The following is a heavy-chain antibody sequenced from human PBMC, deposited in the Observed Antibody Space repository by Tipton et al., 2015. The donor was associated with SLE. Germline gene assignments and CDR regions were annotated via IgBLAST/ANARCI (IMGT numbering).Heavy chain of an antibody. CDR3: ARDLVGRDWYLDL. CDR2: IWYDGSNK. Sequence: SGFTFSSYGMHWVRQAPGKGLEWVADIWYDGSNKYYADSVKGRFTISRDNSKNTLYLQMNSLRAEDTAVYYCARDLVGRDWYLDLWCRGTLVTVSS. J-gene: IGHJ2*01. CDR1: GFTFSSYG. V-gene: IGHV3-33*01. D-gene: IGHD1-26*01.